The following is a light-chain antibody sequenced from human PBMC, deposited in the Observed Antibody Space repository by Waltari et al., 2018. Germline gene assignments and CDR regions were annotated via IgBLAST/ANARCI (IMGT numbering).Light chain of an antibody. J-gene: IGKJ4*01. Sequence: DRVISSGRASQSISKWLAWYQQRPGKAPKRLIYGASTLQSGVPSRFSGTGSGTDFTLTISSLQPDDFATYYCQQYNSYSLLTFGGGTKVEIK. CDR1: QSISKW. CDR3: QQYNSYSLLT. V-gene: IGKV1-5*03. CDR2: GAS.